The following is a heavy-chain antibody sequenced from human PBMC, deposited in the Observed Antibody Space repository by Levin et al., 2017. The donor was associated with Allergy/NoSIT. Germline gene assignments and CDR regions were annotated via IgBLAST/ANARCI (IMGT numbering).Heavy chain of an antibody. CDR2: IGSAGSHI. CDR3: ARVGSGASRDDTFDV. V-gene: IGHV3-21*01. Sequence: LSLTCAASGFTFSSYSMNWVRQAPGKGLEWVACIGSAGSHIYYADSMKGRFTISRDNAKHSLYLQMDSLRAEDTALYYCARVGSGASRDDTFDVWGQGTMVTVSS. D-gene: IGHD6-19*01. CDR1: GFTFSSYS. J-gene: IGHJ3*01.